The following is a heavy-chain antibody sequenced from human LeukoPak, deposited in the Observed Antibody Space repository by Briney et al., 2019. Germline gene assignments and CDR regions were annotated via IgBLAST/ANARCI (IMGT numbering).Heavy chain of an antibody. J-gene: IGHJ3*02. CDR2: IYYSGST. CDR1: GGSISSSNW. V-gene: IGHV4-4*02. Sequence: SETLSLTCAVSGGSISSSNWWSWVRQPPGKGLEWIGYIYYSGSTNYNPSLKSRVTISVDTSKNQFSLKLSSVTAADTAVYYCARDFESYSSSWYGAFDIWGQGTMVTVSS. CDR3: ARDFESYSSSWYGAFDI. D-gene: IGHD6-13*01.